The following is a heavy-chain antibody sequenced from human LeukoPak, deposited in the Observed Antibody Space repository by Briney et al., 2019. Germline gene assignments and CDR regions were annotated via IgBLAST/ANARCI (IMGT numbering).Heavy chain of an antibody. Sequence: ASVKASCKASGGTFSSYAISGVRQAPGQGLEWMGGIIPIFGTANYAQKFQGRGTITADESTSTAYMELSSLRSEDTAVYYCARGVLRFLEWLSHPVEDAFDIWGQGTMVTVSS. CDR1: GGTFSSYA. CDR2: IIPIFGTA. CDR3: ARGVLRFLEWLSHPVEDAFDI. J-gene: IGHJ3*02. D-gene: IGHD3-3*01. V-gene: IGHV1-69*13.